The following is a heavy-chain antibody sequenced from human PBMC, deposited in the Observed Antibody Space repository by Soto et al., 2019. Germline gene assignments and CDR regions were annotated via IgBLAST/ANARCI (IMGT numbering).Heavy chain of an antibody. J-gene: IGHJ4*02. CDR1: GFTFSTYA. CDR3: ATRGAGSASYLDH. D-gene: IGHD6-19*01. Sequence: QVQLVESGGGVVQPGGSLRLSCVASGFTFSTYAIHWVRQAPGKGLEWVALVSVDGSLEYYADSVKGRSTVSRDNSKSTLYFQMNTPRPYGTAFYHCATRGAGSASYLDHWGPGTLLTVSS. CDR2: VSVDGSLE. V-gene: IGHV3-30-3*01.